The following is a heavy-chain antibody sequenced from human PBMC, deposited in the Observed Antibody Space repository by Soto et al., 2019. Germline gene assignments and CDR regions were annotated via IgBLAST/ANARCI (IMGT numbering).Heavy chain of an antibody. CDR3: ARDPEVGYYGSGSAFDP. CDR1: GYTFTSYY. Sequence: ASVKVSCKASGYTFTSYYMHWVRQAPGQGLEWMGIINPSGGSTSYAQKFQGRVTMTRDTSTSTVYMELSSLRSEDTAVYYCARDPEVGYYGSGSAFDPWGQGTLVTVSS. J-gene: IGHJ5*02. D-gene: IGHD3-10*01. CDR2: INPSGGST. V-gene: IGHV1-46*01.